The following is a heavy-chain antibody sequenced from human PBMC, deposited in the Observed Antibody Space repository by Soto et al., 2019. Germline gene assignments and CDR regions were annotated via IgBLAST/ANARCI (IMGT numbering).Heavy chain of an antibody. J-gene: IGHJ4*02. CDR2: INYSGST. Sequence: SETLSLTCTVSGGSISSGDYYWSWIRQPPGKGLEWIGYINYSGSTNYNPSLKSRVTISVDTSKNQFSLKLSSVTAADTAVYYCARGRSGYSYGLDYWGQGTLVTVSS. D-gene: IGHD5-18*01. CDR3: ARGRSGYSYGLDY. CDR1: GGSISSGDYY. V-gene: IGHV4-30-4*01.